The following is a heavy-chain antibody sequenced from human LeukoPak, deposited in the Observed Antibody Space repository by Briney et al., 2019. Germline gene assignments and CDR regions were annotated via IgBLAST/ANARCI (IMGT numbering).Heavy chain of an antibody. CDR1: GFTFSGYV. Sequence: PGGSLRLSCAASGFTFSGYVMTWVRQAPGKGLECVSSITFSSSHIYYADSVKGRFTISRDNSKNTLYLQMNSLRAEDTAVYYCARVLSPKGYGSWYFDYWGQGTLVTVSS. D-gene: IGHD6-13*01. J-gene: IGHJ4*02. V-gene: IGHV3-21*04. CDR2: ITFSSSHI. CDR3: ARVLSPKGYGSWYFDY.